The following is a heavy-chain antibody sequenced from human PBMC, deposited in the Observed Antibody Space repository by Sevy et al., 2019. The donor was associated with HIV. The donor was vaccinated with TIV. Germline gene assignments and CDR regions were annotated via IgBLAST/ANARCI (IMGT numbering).Heavy chain of an antibody. J-gene: IGHJ4*02. D-gene: IGHD4-17*01. CDR3: ARDLPPSATTVAXXDX. V-gene: IGHV3-48*03. CDR2: IGNSGTTI. CDR1: GXXFSSYE. Sequence: GGSLRLSCAASGXXFSSYEMNWVRXAPGKGLEWVSYIGNSGTTIPYSDSVRGRFSISRDNARNSLYLQMNSLRAEDTAVYYCARDLPPSATTVAXXDXWGQGTLVTVSS.